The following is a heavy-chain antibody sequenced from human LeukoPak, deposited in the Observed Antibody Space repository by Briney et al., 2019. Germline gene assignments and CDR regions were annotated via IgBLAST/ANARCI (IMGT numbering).Heavy chain of an antibody. V-gene: IGHV3-7*03. CDR3: AREDCSGGSCYFDY. Sequence: PGGSLRLSCAASGFTFSSYWMSWVRQAPGKGLEWEANIKQDGSEKYYVDSVKGRFTISRDNAKNSLYLQMNSLRAEDTAVYYCAREDCSGGSCYFDYWGQGTLVTVSS. CDR1: GFTFSSYW. D-gene: IGHD2-15*01. J-gene: IGHJ4*02. CDR2: IKQDGSEK.